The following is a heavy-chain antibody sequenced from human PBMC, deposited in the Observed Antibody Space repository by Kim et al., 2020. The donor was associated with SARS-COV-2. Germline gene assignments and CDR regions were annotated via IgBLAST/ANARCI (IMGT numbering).Heavy chain of an antibody. Sequence: SGPTLVKPTQTLTLTCTFSGFSLSTSGMCVSWIRQPPGKALEWLARIDWDDDKYYSTSLKTRLTISKDTSKNQVVLTMTNMDPVDTATYYCARILSSYDILPGNYYYCYVMDVWGQGPTVTVSS. V-gene: IGHV2-70*11. CDR2: IDWDDDK. CDR1: GFSLSTSGMC. J-gene: IGHJ6*02. D-gene: IGHD3-9*01. CDR3: ARILSSYDILPGNYYYCYVMDV.